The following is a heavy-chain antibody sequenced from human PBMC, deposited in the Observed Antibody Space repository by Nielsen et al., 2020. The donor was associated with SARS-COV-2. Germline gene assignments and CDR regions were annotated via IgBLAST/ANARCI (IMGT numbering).Heavy chain of an antibody. CDR3: ARESSGYDHYNYGMDV. J-gene: IGHJ6*02. Sequence: SETLSLTCTVSGGSISSGGYYWSWTRHHPGKGLEWIGYIYFSGRTCYNPSLKSRVTISVDTSKNQFSLSLRSVTAADTAVYYCARESSGYDHYNYGMDVWGQGTTVTASS. D-gene: IGHD5-12*01. V-gene: IGHV4-31*03. CDR1: GGSISSGGYY. CDR2: IYFSGRT.